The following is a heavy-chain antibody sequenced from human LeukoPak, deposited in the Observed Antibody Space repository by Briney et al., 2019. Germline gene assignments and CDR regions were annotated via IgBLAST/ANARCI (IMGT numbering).Heavy chain of an antibody. CDR2: IFRGGDT. Sequence: PGGSLRLSCAASGVTVSNNFMLWVRQAPGKGLEWVSLIFRGGDTQYADSVKGRFTISRDHSKNTVYLQMNSLRVEDTAVYYCARDPPAVAINTYAWGRGTLVTVSS. CDR3: ARDPPAVAINTYA. CDR1: GVTVSNNF. J-gene: IGHJ4*02. V-gene: IGHV3-66*01. D-gene: IGHD6-19*01.